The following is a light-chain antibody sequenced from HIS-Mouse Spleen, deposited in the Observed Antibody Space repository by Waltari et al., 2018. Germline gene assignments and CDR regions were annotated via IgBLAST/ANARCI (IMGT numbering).Light chain of an antibody. V-gene: IGKV1-9*01. CDR3: QQLNSYPPT. CDR2: AAS. CDR1: QGISSY. Sequence: DIQLTQSPSFLSASVGDRVTITCRASQGISSYLAWYQQKPGKAPKLLIYAASTWQSGVPSRFSGSVSGTDFTLTVCSLQPEDFATYYCQQLNSYPPTFGPGTKVEIK. J-gene: IGKJ1*01.